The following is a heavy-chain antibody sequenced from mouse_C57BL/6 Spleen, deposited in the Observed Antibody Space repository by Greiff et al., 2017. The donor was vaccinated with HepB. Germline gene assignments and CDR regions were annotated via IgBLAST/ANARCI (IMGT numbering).Heavy chain of an antibody. Sequence: QVQLQQSGAELVRPGTSVKVSCKASGYAFTNYLIEWVKQRPGQGLEWIGVINPGSGGTNYNEKFKGKATLTADKSSSTASMQLSSLTSEDSAVYVCARSTAQASAYWGQGTLVTVSA. J-gene: IGHJ3*01. CDR2: INPGSGGT. CDR3: ARSTAQASAY. CDR1: GYAFTNYL. D-gene: IGHD3-2*02. V-gene: IGHV1-54*01.